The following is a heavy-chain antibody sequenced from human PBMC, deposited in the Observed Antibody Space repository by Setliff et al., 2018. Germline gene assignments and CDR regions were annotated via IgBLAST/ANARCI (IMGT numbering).Heavy chain of an antibody. CDR1: GGSFSDYY. Sequence: PSETLSLTCAVYGGSFSDYYWGWIRQSPGKRPEWIAEINQSGNTNYNPSLNSRVSVSVDTPTNQFSLKVFSVTAAGTAVYYCRFWSSYYKNDYWAQGTLVTVSS. D-gene: IGHD3-3*01. CDR2: INQSGNT. V-gene: IGHV4-34*01. J-gene: IGHJ4*02. CDR3: RFWSSYYKNDY.